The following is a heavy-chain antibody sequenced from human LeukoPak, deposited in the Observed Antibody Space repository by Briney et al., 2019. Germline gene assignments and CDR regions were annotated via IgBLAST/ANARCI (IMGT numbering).Heavy chain of an antibody. CDR2: INHSGST. Sequence: PSETLSLTCAVYGGSFSGYYWSLIRQPPGKGLEWIGEINHSGSTNYNPSLKSRVTISVDTSKNQFSLKLSSVTAADTAVYYCAKDGYCSSTSCYDNNWFDPWGRGTLVTVSS. CDR3: AKDGYCSSTSCYDNNWFDP. D-gene: IGHD2-2*03. CDR1: GGSFSGYY. V-gene: IGHV4-34*01. J-gene: IGHJ5*02.